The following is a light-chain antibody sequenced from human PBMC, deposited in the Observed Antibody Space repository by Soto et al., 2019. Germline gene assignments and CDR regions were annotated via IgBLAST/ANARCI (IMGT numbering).Light chain of an antibody. CDR3: SSYAGSNNPLV. CDR2: EVS. Sequence: QSALTQPPSASGSPGQSVTISCTGTSSDVGGYNYDSWYQQHPGKAPKLMIYEVSKRPSGVPDRFSGSKSGNTASLTVSGLQAEDEADYYCSSYAGSNNPLVFGTGTKLTVL. J-gene: IGLJ1*01. V-gene: IGLV2-8*01. CDR1: SSDVGGYNY.